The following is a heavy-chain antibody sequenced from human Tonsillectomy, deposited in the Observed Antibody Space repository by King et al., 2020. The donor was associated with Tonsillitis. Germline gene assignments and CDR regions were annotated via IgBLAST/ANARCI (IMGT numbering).Heavy chain of an antibody. CDR2: ISVSGGSK. D-gene: IGHD1-26*01. V-gene: IGHV3-23*04. J-gene: IGHJ4*02. CDR1: GFTFSTSA. Sequence: VQLVESGGGLVQPGGSLRLSCAASGFTFSTSAMTWVRQAPGKGLEWVSAISVSGGSKLYADSVKGRFTISRDNSKNTLYLQMNSLGAEDTAVYYCAKFTAAEYPIVGDYFAYWGQGTQVTVSS. CDR3: AKFTAAEYPIVGDYFAY.